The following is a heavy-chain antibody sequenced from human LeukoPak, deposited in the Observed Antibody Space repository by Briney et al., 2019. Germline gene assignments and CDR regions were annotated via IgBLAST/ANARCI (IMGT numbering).Heavy chain of an antibody. J-gene: IGHJ4*02. Sequence: GGSLRLSCAATGFTLSIYTMHWVRQAPGKGLEWVAGISYDGSNKYYADSVKCRFTISRDNFKDTLYLQMHSLRAEDTAVYYCARGYYDINAYYTYYFDYWGQGTLVTVSS. D-gene: IGHD3-22*01. CDR1: GFTLSIYT. CDR3: ARGYYDINAYYTYYFDY. V-gene: IGHV3-30*04. CDR2: ISYDGSNK.